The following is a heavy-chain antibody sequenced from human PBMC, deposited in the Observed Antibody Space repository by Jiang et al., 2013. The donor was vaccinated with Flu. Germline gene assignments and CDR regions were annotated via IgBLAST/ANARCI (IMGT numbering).Heavy chain of an antibody. CDR2: LTSNGVGT. J-gene: IGHJ4*02. V-gene: IGHV3-23*01. Sequence: VQLLESGGGLVQPGGSLRLSCAASGFTFRNYAMIWVRQAPGKGLEWVSTLTSNGVGTYYADSVKGRFTISRDSSKNTLYLQMNSLRVEDTAIYYCTRTIVAYYSDYWGQGTLVTVSS. D-gene: IGHD5-12*01. CDR3: TRTIVAYYSDY. CDR1: GFTFRNYA.